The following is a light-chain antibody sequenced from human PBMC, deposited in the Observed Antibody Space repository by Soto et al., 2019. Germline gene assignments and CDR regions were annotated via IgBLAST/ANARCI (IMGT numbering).Light chain of an antibody. Sequence: DIQMTQSPSTLSAGVGDRVTITCRASQRISTYLNWYQQKPGKAPTLLIYAASSLQSGVPSRFSGGGSGTDITLTINTLQPEDFATYFCQQCYSSPRTFGQGTKVDIK. CDR1: QRISTY. CDR2: AAS. CDR3: QQCYSSPRT. V-gene: IGKV1-39*01. J-gene: IGKJ1*01.